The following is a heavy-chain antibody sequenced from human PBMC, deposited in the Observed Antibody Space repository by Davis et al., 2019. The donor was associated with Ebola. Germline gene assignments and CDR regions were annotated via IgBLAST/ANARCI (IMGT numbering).Heavy chain of an antibody. Sequence: PAGSLRLSCAASGFTFSNYYMSWVRQAPGKGLEWVGKIKQDGSEKHYVDSVKGRFTISRDNAKNSVYLQMNSLRVEDTAVYYCAKDSGWQMSPWGQGTLVTVSS. D-gene: IGHD6-19*01. V-gene: IGHV3-7*01. J-gene: IGHJ5*02. CDR2: IKQDGSEK. CDR3: AKDSGWQMSP. CDR1: GFTFSNYY.